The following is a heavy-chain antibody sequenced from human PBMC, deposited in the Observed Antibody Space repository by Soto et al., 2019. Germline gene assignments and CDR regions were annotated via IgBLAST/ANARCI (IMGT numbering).Heavy chain of an antibody. V-gene: IGHV4-31*01. D-gene: IGHD2-2*01. Sequence: QVQLQESGPGLVKPSQTLSLTCTVSGGSISSGGYYWSWIRQHPGKGLEWIGYIYYSGSTYYNPSLKSLVTISVDTSKNQFSLKLSSVTAADTAVYYCARTCSSTSCPPPYGMDVWGQGTTVTVSS. CDR3: ARTCSSTSCPPPYGMDV. J-gene: IGHJ6*02. CDR2: IYYSGST. CDR1: GGSISSGGYY.